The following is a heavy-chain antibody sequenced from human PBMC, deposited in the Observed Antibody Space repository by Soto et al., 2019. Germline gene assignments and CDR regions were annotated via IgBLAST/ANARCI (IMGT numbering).Heavy chain of an antibody. Sequence: ASVKVSCKASGYTFTSYGISWVRQAPGQGLEWMGWINAYNGNTNYAQKLQGRVTMTRNTSISTAYMELSSLRSEDTAVYYCARYTSIAVAGTSDAFDIWGQGTMVTVSS. CDR1: GYTFTSYG. CDR3: ARYTSIAVAGTSDAFDI. CDR2: INAYNGNT. V-gene: IGHV1-18*01. D-gene: IGHD6-19*01. J-gene: IGHJ3*02.